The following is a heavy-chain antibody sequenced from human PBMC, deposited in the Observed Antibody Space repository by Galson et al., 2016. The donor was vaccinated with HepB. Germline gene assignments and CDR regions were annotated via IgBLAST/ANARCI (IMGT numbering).Heavy chain of an antibody. J-gene: IGHJ6*02. D-gene: IGHD2-15*01. CDR2: MNPDSGNT. CDR3: SRRRAYCSGGSCSSDYSYYGMDV. CDR1: GYTFTSYD. V-gene: IGHV1-8*01. Sequence: SCKASGYTFTSYDINWVRQATGQGLEWMGWMNPDSGNTVYAQKFQSRITMTRNTSISTAYMELSSLRSEDTAVYYCSRRRAYCSGGSCSSDYSYYGMDVWGQGTTVTVSS.